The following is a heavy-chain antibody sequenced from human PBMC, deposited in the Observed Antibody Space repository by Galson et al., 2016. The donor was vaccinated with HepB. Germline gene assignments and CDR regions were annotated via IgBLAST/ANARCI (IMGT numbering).Heavy chain of an antibody. V-gene: IGHV3-21*01. CDR3: ARFSVWFGEDFFDS. CDR1: QFTFSIYR. D-gene: IGHD3-10*01. Sequence: SLRLSCAASQFTFSIYRMNWVRQAPGKGLEWVSSISSSSSSVHYADSVKGRFTISRDDAKNSLYLQMNSLRAEGTAVYYCARFSVWFGEDFFDSWGQGTLVTVSS. CDR2: ISSSSSSV. J-gene: IGHJ4*02.